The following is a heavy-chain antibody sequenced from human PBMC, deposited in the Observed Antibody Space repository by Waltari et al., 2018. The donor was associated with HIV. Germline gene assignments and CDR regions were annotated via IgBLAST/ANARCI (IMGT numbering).Heavy chain of an antibody. Sequence: QVQLQQWGAGLLKPSETLSLTCAVYGGSFSGYYWSWIRQPPGKGLEWIGEINHSGSTNYNPSLKSRVTISVDTSKNQFSLKLSSVTAADTAVYYCARDRFDRGLAFDSSGYYKWFDPWGQGTLVTVSS. CDR2: INHSGST. J-gene: IGHJ5*02. CDR3: ARDRFDRGLAFDSSGYYKWFDP. V-gene: IGHV4-34*01. CDR1: GGSFSGYY. D-gene: IGHD3-22*01.